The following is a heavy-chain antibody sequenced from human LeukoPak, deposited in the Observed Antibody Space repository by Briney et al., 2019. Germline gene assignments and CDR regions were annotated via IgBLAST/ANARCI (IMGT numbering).Heavy chain of an antibody. CDR2: INHSGST. CDR1: GGSISSSSYY. J-gene: IGHJ6*02. D-gene: IGHD3-22*01. V-gene: IGHV4-39*07. CDR3: ARGRYYDSSGYYRSYYYYGMDV. Sequence: SETLSLTCTVSGGSISSSSYYWGWIRQPPGKGLEWIGEINHSGSTNYNPSLKSRVTISVDTSKNQFSLKLSSVTAADTAVYYCARGRYYDSSGYYRSYYYYGMDVWGQGTTVTVSS.